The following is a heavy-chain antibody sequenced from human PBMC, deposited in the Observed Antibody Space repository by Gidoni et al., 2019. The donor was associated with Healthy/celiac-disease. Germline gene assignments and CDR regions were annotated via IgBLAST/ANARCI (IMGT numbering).Heavy chain of an antibody. CDR1: GYTFTSYA. D-gene: IGHD3-3*01. CDR3: ARTEIYYDFWSGSEYYYGMDV. V-gene: IGHV1-3*01. Sequence: QVQLVQSGAEVKKPGASVKVSFKASGYTFTSYAIHWVRQAPGQRLEWMGWINAGNGNTKYAQKFQGRVTITRDTSASTAYMELSSLRSEDTAVYYCARTEIYYDFWSGSEYYYGMDVWGQGTTVTVSS. J-gene: IGHJ6*02. CDR2: INAGNGNT.